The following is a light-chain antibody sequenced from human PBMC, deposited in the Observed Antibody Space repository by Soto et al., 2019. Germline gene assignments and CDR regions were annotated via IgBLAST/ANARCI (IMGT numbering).Light chain of an antibody. V-gene: IGKV1-39*01. Sequence: DIQMTQSPSSLSASVGDRVTITCRASQSISSYLNWYQQKPGKAPKLLIYAASSLLSGVPSRFSCSGSGTDFTLTISSLQPEDFATYDCQQRYSTPRALTFGGGTKVEIK. CDR3: QQRYSTPRALT. CDR2: AAS. CDR1: QSISSY. J-gene: IGKJ4*01.